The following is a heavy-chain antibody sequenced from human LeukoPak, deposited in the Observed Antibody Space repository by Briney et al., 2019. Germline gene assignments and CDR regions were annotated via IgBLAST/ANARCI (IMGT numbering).Heavy chain of an antibody. CDR2: IYSGGST. V-gene: IGHV3-53*01. CDR1: GFTVSSNY. Sequence: GGSLRLSCAASGFTVSSNYMSWVRQAPGKGLEWVSVIYSGGSTYYADSVKGRFTISRDNSKNTLYLQMNSLRAEDTAVYHCARYSYGHFDYWGQGTLVTVSS. CDR3: ARYSYGHFDY. D-gene: IGHD5-18*01. J-gene: IGHJ4*02.